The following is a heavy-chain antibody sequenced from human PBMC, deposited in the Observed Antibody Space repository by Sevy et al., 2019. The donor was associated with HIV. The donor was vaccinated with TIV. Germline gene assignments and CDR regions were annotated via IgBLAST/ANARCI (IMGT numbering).Heavy chain of an antibody. D-gene: IGHD1-26*01. J-gene: IGHJ3*01. Sequence: GGCLRLSCAASGFTFSNYGMHWVRQAPGKGLEWVAVVSYDGSTKYYADFVKGRFTISRYNSKNTVYLQMNTLRTEDTAVFYSAKGSKATDSAFDLWGQGTMVCVSS. CDR1: GFTFSNYG. CDR2: VSYDGSTK. V-gene: IGHV3-30*18. CDR3: AKGSKATDSAFDL.